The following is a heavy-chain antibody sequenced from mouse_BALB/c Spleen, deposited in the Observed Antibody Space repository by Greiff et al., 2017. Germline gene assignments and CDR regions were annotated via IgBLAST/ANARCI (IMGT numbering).Heavy chain of an antibody. CDR1: GFTFSSYG. Sequence: DVHLVESGGDLVKPGGSLKLSCAASGFTFSSYGMSWVRQTPDKRLEWVATISSGGSYTYYPDSVKGRFTISRDNAKNTLYLQMSSLKSEDTAMYYCARHGYGSSYRYAMDYWGQGTSVTVSS. CDR3: ARHGYGSSYRYAMDY. J-gene: IGHJ4*01. V-gene: IGHV5-6*01. D-gene: IGHD1-1*01. CDR2: ISSGGSYT.